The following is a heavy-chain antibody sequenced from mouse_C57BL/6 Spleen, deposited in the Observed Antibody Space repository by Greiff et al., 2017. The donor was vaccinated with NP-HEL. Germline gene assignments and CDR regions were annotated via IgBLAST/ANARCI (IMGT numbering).Heavy chain of an antibody. J-gene: IGHJ4*01. Sequence: EVKLMESGGGLVKPGGSLKLSCAASGFTFSSYAMSWVRQTPEKRLEWVATISDGGSYTYYPNNVKGRFPISRDNAKNNLYLQMSHLKSEDTAMYYCARSHYYGSSYPYYYAMDYWGQGTSVTVSS. D-gene: IGHD1-1*01. CDR3: ARSHYYGSSYPYYYAMDY. CDR1: GFTFSSYA. V-gene: IGHV5-4*03. CDR2: ISDGGSYT.